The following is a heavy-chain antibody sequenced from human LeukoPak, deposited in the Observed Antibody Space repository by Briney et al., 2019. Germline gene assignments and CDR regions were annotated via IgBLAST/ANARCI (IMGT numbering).Heavy chain of an antibody. CDR3: ARGPYCGGDCYFAY. J-gene: IGHJ4*02. D-gene: IGHD2-21*02. CDR2: IYTSGST. Sequence: TSETLSLTCTVSGGSISSYYWSWIRQPAGKGLEWIGRIYTSGSTYYNPSLKSRVTMSVDTSKNQFSLKLSSVTAADTAVYFFARGPYCGGDCYFAYWGQGTLVTVSS. V-gene: IGHV4-4*07. CDR1: GGSISSYY.